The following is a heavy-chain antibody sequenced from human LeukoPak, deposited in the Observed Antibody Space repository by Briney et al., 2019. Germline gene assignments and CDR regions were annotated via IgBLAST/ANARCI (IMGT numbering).Heavy chain of an antibody. D-gene: IGHD6-19*01. J-gene: IGHJ4*02. CDR1: GFTVSGNY. CDR3: ARVGKQWLAIDY. CDR2: IYSVGFI. Sequence: PGGSLSLSCAVCGFTVSGNYMGWVRQARGKGLEWVSVIYSVGFIYYADSVKGRFTISTDNSKNTLYLQMNSLRAEDTAVYYCARVGKQWLAIDYWGQGTLVTVSS. V-gene: IGHV3-66*01.